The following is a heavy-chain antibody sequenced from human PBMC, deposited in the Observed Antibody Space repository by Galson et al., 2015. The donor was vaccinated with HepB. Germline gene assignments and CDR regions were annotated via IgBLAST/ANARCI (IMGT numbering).Heavy chain of an antibody. CDR1: GYTFTGYY. D-gene: IGHD3-22*01. CDR3: ARGSLNYYDSSGYYSYDAFDI. J-gene: IGHJ3*02. Sequence: SVKVSCKASGYTFTGYYMHWVRQAPGQGLEWMGWINPNSGGTNYAQKFQGWVTMTRDTSISTAYMELSRLRSDDTAVYYCARGSLNYYDSSGYYSYDAFDIWGQGTMVTVSS. CDR2: INPNSGGT. V-gene: IGHV1-2*04.